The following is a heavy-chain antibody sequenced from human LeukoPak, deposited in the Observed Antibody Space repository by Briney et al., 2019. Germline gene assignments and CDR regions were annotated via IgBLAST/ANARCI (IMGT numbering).Heavy chain of an antibody. Sequence: PEGSLRLSCAASGFTFNNYAMSWVRQAPGKGLEWVSYISSSGSTIYYADSVKGRFTISRDNAKNSLYLQMNSLRAEDTAVYYCAREGGEWELLRTFDYWGQGTLVTVSS. CDR3: AREGGEWELLRTFDY. J-gene: IGHJ4*02. CDR2: ISSSGSTI. D-gene: IGHD1-26*01. V-gene: IGHV3-48*03. CDR1: GFTFNNYA.